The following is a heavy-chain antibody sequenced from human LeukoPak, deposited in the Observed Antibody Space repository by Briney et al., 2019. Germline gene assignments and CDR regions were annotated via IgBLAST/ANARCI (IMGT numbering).Heavy chain of an antibody. CDR2: INPNSGGT. J-gene: IGHJ4*02. CDR1: GGTFSSYA. D-gene: IGHD4-17*01. CDR3: AREMTVTED. Sequence: ASVKVSCKASGGTFSSYAISWVRQAPGQGLEWMGRINPNSGGTNYAQKFQGRVTMTRDTSISTAYMELSRLRSDDTAVYYCAREMTVTEDWGQGTLVTVSS. V-gene: IGHV1-2*06.